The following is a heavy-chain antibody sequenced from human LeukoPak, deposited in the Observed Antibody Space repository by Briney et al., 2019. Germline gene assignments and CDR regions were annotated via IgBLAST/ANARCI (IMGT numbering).Heavy chain of an antibody. CDR1: GGTFSSYA. V-gene: IGHV1-69*04. CDR2: IIPIFGIA. Sequence: ASVKVSCKASGGTFSSYAISWVRQAPGQGLEWMGRIIPIFGIANYAQKFQGRVTITADKSTSTAYMELSSLRSEDTAVYYCASVAHQNYYYYGMDVWGQGTTVTVSS. D-gene: IGHD6-19*01. CDR3: ASVAHQNYYYYGMDV. J-gene: IGHJ6*02.